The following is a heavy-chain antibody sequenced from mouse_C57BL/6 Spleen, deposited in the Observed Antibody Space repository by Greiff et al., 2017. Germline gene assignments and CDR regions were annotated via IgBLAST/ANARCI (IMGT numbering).Heavy chain of an antibody. CDR1: GYTFTSYW. J-gene: IGHJ4*01. D-gene: IGHD1-1*01. V-gene: IGHV1-7*01. Sequence: QVQLQQSGAELAKPGASVKLSCKASGYTFTSYWMHWVKQRPGQGLEWIGYINPSSGYTKYNQKFKDKATVTADKSSSTAYMQLSSLTYEDSAVYYCARSTVVPHYYAMDYWGQGTSVTVSS. CDR2: INPSSGYT. CDR3: ARSTVVPHYYAMDY.